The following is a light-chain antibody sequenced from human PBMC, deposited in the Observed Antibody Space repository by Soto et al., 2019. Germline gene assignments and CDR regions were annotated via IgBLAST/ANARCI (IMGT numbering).Light chain of an antibody. CDR3: QQTLSFPPT. V-gene: IGKV1-12*01. Sequence: DIQMTQSPASVSASVADRVTITCRASQAIDSWLAWYQQKPGEAPKLLIFTGSLLHSGVPPRFSGNGSGTDFTLTISSLQPEDFATYYCQQTLSFPPTFGQGTKVDI. J-gene: IGKJ1*01. CDR2: TGS. CDR1: QAIDSW.